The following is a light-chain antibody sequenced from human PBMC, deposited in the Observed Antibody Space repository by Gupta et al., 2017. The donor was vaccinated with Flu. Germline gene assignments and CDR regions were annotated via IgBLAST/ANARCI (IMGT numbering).Light chain of an antibody. CDR2: DDT. CDR3: QVWDGSSDQGV. V-gene: IGLV3-21*02. CDR1: NIGGKT. J-gene: IGLJ3*02. Sequence: SYVVTQPPSVSVGPGQTARITCGGNNIGGKTVHWYQQKPGQAPVVAVYDDTARASGIPERFSGSNSGNTATLTFSRVEAGDEADYYCQVWDGSSDQGVFGGGTKLTVL.